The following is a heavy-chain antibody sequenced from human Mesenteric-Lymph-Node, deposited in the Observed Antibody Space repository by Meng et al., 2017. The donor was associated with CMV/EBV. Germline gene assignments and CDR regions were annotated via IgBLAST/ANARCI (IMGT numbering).Heavy chain of an antibody. CDR1: GFTFSSYT. CDR2: ISGSGGTT. Sequence: GESLKISCAASGFTFSSYTMSWVRQAPGKGLEWVSSISGSGGTTYYADSVKGRFTISRDNSKNTLYVQMNSLRAEDTALYYCAMGRLGYCSSNSCPYWGQGTLVTVSS. V-gene: IGHV3-23*01. CDR3: AMGRLGYCSSNSCPY. D-gene: IGHD2-2*01. J-gene: IGHJ4*02.